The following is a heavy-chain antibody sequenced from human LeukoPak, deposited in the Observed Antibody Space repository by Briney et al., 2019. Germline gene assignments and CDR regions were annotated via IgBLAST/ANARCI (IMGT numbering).Heavy chain of an antibody. CDR2: IKTDGTYT. D-gene: IGHD4-17*01. CDR1: GFTFSRYW. Sequence: PGGSLRLSCAASGFTFSRYWMHWVRQAPGEGLVWVSRIKTDGTYTSNADSVKGRFTISRDNAKSTLYLQMNSLKVEGTAVYYCVADLGDYADFWGQGTLVTVSS. V-gene: IGHV3-74*01. J-gene: IGHJ4*02. CDR3: VADLGDYADF.